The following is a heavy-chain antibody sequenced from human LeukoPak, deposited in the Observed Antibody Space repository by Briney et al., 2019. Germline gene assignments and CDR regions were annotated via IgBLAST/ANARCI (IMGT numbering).Heavy chain of an antibody. V-gene: IGHV1-69*06. J-gene: IGHJ6*04. CDR3: ASGSYSSGWYSTGYYYYGMDV. Sequence: SVKVSCKASGGAFSSYAISWVRQAPGQGLEWMGGIIPIFGTANYAQKFQGRVTITADKSTSTAYMELSSLRSEDTAVYYCASGSYSSGWYSTGYYYYGMDVWGKGTTVTVSS. CDR1: GGAFSSYA. CDR2: IIPIFGTA. D-gene: IGHD6-19*01.